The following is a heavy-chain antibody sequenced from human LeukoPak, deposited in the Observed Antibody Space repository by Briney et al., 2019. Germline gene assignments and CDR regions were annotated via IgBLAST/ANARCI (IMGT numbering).Heavy chain of an antibody. CDR1: GFTLSSFA. CDR2: ISGNGYA. Sequence: GGSLRLSCAASGFTLSSFAMNWVRQAPGKGLEWVSAISGNGYAYYADSVKGRFTISRDNAKNSLYLQMNSLRAEDTAVYYCAELGITMIGGVWGKGTTVTISS. V-gene: IGHV3-69-1*02. CDR3: AELGITMIGGV. D-gene: IGHD3-10*02. J-gene: IGHJ6*04.